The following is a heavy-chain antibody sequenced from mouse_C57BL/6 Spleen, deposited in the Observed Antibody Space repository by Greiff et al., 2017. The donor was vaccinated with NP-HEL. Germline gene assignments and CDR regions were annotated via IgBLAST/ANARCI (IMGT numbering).Heavy chain of an antibody. D-gene: IGHD2-5*01. CDR1: GYTFTSYW. Sequence: QVQLQQPGAELVRPGSSVKLSCKASGYTFTSYWMHWVKQRPIQGLEWIGNIDPSDSETHYNQKFKDKATLTVDKSSSTAYMQLSSLTSEDSAVYYCARYYSNSLFYAMDYWGQGTSVTVSS. V-gene: IGHV1-52*01. J-gene: IGHJ4*01. CDR2: IDPSDSET. CDR3: ARYYSNSLFYAMDY.